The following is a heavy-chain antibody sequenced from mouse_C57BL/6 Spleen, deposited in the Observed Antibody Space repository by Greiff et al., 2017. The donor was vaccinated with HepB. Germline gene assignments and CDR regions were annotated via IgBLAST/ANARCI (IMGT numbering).Heavy chain of an antibody. CDR2: FYPGSGSI. CDR1: GYTFTEYT. Sequence: QVQLKESGAELVKPGASVKLSCKASGYTFTEYTIHWVKQRPGQGLEWIGWFYPGSGSIKYNEKFKDKATLTADKSSSTVYMELSRLTSEYAAVYFCARHEKDGYDDYVDYWGQGTTPAVSS. J-gene: IGHJ2*01. V-gene: IGHV1-62-2*01. D-gene: IGHD2-2*01. CDR3: ARHEKDGYDDYVDY.